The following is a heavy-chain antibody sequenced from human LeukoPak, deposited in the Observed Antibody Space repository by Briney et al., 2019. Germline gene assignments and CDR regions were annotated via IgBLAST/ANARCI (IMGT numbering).Heavy chain of an antibody. CDR2: INWNGGST. Sequence: GGSQRLSCAASGFTFDDYGMNWVRQAPGKGLEWVSGINWNGGSTGYADSVKGRFTISRDNANNSLYLQMNSLRAEDTALYYCARGLIAAAPGLFDYWGQGTLVTVSP. V-gene: IGHV3-20*04. D-gene: IGHD6-13*01. CDR3: ARGLIAAAPGLFDY. CDR1: GFTFDDYG. J-gene: IGHJ4*02.